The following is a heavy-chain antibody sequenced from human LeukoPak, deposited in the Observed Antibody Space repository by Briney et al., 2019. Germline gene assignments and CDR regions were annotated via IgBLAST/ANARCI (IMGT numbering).Heavy chain of an antibody. J-gene: IGHJ5*02. CDR2: IIPIFGTA. CDR1: GGTFSSYA. CDR3: ARGRPTTSIAAAGVNWFDP. V-gene: IGHV1-69*06. Sequence: SVKVSCKASGGTFSSYAISWVRQAPGQGLEWMGGIIPIFGTANYAQKFQGRVTITADKSTSTAYMELSSLRSEDTAVYYCARGRPTTSIAAAGVNWFDPWGQGTLVPVSS. D-gene: IGHD6-13*01.